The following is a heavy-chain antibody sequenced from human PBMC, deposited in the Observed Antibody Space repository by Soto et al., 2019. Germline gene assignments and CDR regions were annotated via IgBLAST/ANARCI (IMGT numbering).Heavy chain of an antibody. CDR1: GYTFTSYG. D-gene: IGHD1-26*01. Sequence: QIQLVQSGTEVKKPGASVQVSCKASGYTFTSYGISWVRQAPGQGLEWMGWISAYNDNINYAQKLEGRVTMTTDTSTSTADMERRSLRSDDTAVYFCARDQVGATGDYWGQGTLVTVSS. CDR3: ARDQVGATGDY. J-gene: IGHJ4*02. CDR2: ISAYNDNI. V-gene: IGHV1-18*01.